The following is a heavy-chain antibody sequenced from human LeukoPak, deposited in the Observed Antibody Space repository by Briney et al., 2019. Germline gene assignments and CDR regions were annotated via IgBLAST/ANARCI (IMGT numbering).Heavy chain of an antibody. V-gene: IGHV1-24*01. D-gene: IGHD2-2*01. CDR1: GYTLTELS. J-gene: IGHJ5*02. CDR3: ATSFKYERLVRGFDP. CDR2: FYPEDGET. Sequence: GASVKVSCKVSGYTLTELSMHWVRQAPGKGLERMGGFYPEDGETIYAQKFQGRVTMTEDTSTDTAYMELSSLRSEDTAVYYCATSFKYERLVRGFDPWGQGTLVTVSS.